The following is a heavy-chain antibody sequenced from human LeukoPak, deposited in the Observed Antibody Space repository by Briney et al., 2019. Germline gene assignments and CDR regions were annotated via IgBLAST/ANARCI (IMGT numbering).Heavy chain of an antibody. Sequence: GGSLRLSCAASGFTFDDYAMRWVRQAPGKGLEWVSGISWNSGSIGYADSVKGRFTISRDNAKNSLYLQMNSLRAEDTALYYCAKDRGIAVAGPGGGYYFDYWGQGTLVTVSS. CDR3: AKDRGIAVAGPGGGYYFDY. CDR2: ISWNSGSI. D-gene: IGHD6-19*01. J-gene: IGHJ4*02. V-gene: IGHV3-9*01. CDR1: GFTFDDYA.